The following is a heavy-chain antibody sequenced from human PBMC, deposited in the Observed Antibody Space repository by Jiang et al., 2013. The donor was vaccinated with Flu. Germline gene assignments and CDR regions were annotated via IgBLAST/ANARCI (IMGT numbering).Heavy chain of an antibody. CDR1: GYSISSGYY. CDR2: IYHSGST. J-gene: IGHJ4*02. CDR3: ASSGRPRGGYYFDY. D-gene: IGHD3-10*01. V-gene: IGHV4-38-2*01. Sequence: GSGLVKPSETLSLTCAVSGYSISSGYYWGWIRQPPGKGLEWIGSIYHSGSTYYNPSLKSRVTISVDTSKNQFSLKLSSVTAADTAVYYCASSGRPRGGYYFDYWGQGTLVTVSS.